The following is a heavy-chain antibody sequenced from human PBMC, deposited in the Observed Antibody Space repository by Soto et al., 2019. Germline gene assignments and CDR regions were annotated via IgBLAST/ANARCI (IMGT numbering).Heavy chain of an antibody. CDR3: VRSLMEAPFDY. D-gene: IGHD3-16*01. Sequence: PGGSLRLSCAASGVTVSSNYMSWVREAAGKGLEWASVIYSGGSTYYADSVKGRFTISRHNSKNTLYLQMNSLRAEDTAVYYCVRSLMEAPFDYWGQGTQVTVSS. CDR2: IYSGGST. CDR1: GVTVSSNY. V-gene: IGHV3-53*04. J-gene: IGHJ4*02.